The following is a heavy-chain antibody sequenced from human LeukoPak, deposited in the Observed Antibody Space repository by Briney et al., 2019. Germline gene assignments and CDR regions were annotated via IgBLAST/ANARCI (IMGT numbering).Heavy chain of an antibody. V-gene: IGHV3-7*05. CDR2: IKQDGNEK. D-gene: IGHD6-13*01. J-gene: IGHJ4*02. CDR1: GFTFSSYW. CDR3: VREWRQQLALEY. Sequence: GGALRLSCAASGFTFSSYWMSWVRHAPGKGLEWVANIKQDGNEKYYVDSVKGRFTISRDNAKNPLYLQMNSLRAEDTAVYYCVREWRQQLALEYWGQGTLVTVSS.